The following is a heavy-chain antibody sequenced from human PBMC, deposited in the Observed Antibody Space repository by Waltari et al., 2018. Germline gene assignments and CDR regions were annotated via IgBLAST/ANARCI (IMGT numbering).Heavy chain of an antibody. V-gene: IGHV1-24*01. CDR3: AAGGGGSRLPR. Sequence: VQLVQSGTEVENPGASLRVSCTVSGHPLSDLSIHWVRQAPGKGREWMGGFDADDGASFDAQKFQGRLTRTEDTSTDTAYMELRSLTSEDTAVYYCAAGGGGSRLPRWGQGTLIIVS. CDR2: FDADDGAS. CDR1: GHPLSDLS. J-gene: IGHJ4*02. D-gene: IGHD2-15*01.